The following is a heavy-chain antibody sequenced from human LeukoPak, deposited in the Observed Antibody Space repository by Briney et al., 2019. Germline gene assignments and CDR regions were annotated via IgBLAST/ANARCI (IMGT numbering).Heavy chain of an antibody. V-gene: IGHV4-59*01. J-gene: IGHJ4*02. Sequence: SETLSLTCTVSGGSISSYYWNWIRQAPGKGLEWIGFIHYSGLTVYSPSLQSRVSMSVDTSRNQFSLDLSSVTAADTALYYCARDPPEDEWNSLDSWGQGILVTVSS. CDR1: GGSISSYY. CDR2: IHYSGLT. CDR3: ARDPPEDEWNSLDS. D-gene: IGHD1-7*01.